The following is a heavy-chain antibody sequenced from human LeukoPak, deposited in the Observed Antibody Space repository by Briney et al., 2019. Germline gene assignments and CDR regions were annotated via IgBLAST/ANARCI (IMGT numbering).Heavy chain of an antibody. CDR1: GFTFSSYS. CDR2: ISSSSSTI. V-gene: IGHV3-48*02. J-gene: IGHJ4*02. CDR3: ASMSGGIVGAQNFDY. Sequence: GGSLRLSCAASGFTFSSYSMHWVRQAPGKGLEWVSYISSSSSTIYYADSVKGRFTISRDNAKNSLYLQMNSLRDEDTAVYYCASMSGGIVGAQNFDYWGQGTLVTVSS. D-gene: IGHD1-26*01.